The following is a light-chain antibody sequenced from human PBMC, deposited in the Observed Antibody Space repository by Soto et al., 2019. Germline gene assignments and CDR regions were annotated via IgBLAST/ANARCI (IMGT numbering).Light chain of an antibody. Sequence: QSALTQPASVSGSPGQSITISCTGTSSDVGSYDLVSWYQRHLGKAPKLIIYEGGKRPSEVSARFSGSRSGNTASLTISRLQAEDEADYCCCSYAGSDTFHVVFGGGTKVTVL. CDR2: EGG. CDR3: CSYAGSDTFHVV. J-gene: IGLJ2*01. V-gene: IGLV2-23*01. CDR1: SSDVGSYDL.